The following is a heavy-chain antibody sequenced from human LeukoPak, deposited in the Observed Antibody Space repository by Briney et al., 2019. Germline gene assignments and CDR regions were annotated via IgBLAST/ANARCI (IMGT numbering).Heavy chain of an antibody. V-gene: IGHV3-64*01. CDR2: ISSNGDNT. CDR3: AGDGVGAYNWFDP. CDR1: GFTFRSYA. D-gene: IGHD1-26*01. Sequence: GSLRLSCAASGFTFRSYAMYWVRQAPGKGLEYVSAISSNGDNTYYASSVKGRFTTSRDNSKNTLYLQMGSLRAEDMAVYYCAGDGVGAYNWFDPWGQGTLVTVSS. J-gene: IGHJ5*02.